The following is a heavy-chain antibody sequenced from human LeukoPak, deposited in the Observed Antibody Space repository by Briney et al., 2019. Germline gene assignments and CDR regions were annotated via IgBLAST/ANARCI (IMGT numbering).Heavy chain of an antibody. CDR1: GYTFTSYG. J-gene: IGHJ6*03. V-gene: IGHV1-69*06. D-gene: IGHD4-17*01. CDR2: IIPIFGTA. Sequence: GASVKVSCKASGYTFTSYGISWVRQAPGQGLEWMGGIIPIFGTANYAQKFQGRVTITADKSTSTAYMELSSLRSEDTAVYYCARGAGGDYLRGIYYYYMDVWGKGTTVTVSS. CDR3: ARGAGGDYLRGIYYYYMDV.